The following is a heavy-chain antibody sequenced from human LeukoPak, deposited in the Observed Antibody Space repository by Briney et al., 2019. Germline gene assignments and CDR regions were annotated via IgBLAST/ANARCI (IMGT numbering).Heavy chain of an antibody. V-gene: IGHV1-8*01. CDR3: ARDRRPRDYYYYYGMDV. CDR1: GYTFTSYD. J-gene: IGHJ6*02. CDR2: MNPNSGNT. Sequence: GASVKVSCKASGYTFTSYDINWVRQATGQGLEWMGWMNPNSGNTGYAQKFQGRVTMTRNTSISTAYMELSSLRSEDTAVYYCARDRRPRDYYYYYGMDVWGQGTTVTVSS.